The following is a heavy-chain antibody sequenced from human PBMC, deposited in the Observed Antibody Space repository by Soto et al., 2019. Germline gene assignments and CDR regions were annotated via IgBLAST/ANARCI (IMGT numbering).Heavy chain of an antibody. CDR3: ARGVLYDFWSGYYPPFDY. J-gene: IGHJ4*02. Sequence: QVQLQESGPGLVKPSETLSLTCTVSGGSISSYYWSWIRQPPGKGLEWIGYIYYSGTTNYNPSLKSRVTISVATSKNQFSLKLSSVTAADTAVYYCARGVLYDFWSGYYPPFDYWGQGTLVTVSS. V-gene: IGHV4-59*08. D-gene: IGHD3-3*01. CDR1: GGSISSYY. CDR2: IYYSGTT.